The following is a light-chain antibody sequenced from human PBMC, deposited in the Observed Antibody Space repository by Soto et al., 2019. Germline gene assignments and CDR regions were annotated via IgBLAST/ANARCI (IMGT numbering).Light chain of an antibody. CDR2: AAS. CDR3: EQHNSDSST. J-gene: IGKJ5*01. Sequence: DIQLTQSPSFLSASVGDRVTIACRASQGISSYLAWYQQKPGQAPNLLLYAASTLQSGVPSRFIGSGSGTEFTLTFSSLQPEDFASYYCEQHNSDSSTFSQGTRLEI. CDR1: QGISSY. V-gene: IGKV1-9*01.